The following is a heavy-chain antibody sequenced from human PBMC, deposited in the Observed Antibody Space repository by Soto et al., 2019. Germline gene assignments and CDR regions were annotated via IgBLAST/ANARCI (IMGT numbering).Heavy chain of an antibody. CDR1: GGTFSSYA. CDR2: IIPIFGTA. CDR3: AALTAAGTLDY. J-gene: IGHJ4*02. V-gene: IGHV1-69*06. D-gene: IGHD6-13*01. Sequence: SVKVSCKASGGTFSSYAISWVRQAPGQGLEWMGGIIPIFGTANYAQKFQGRVTITADKSTSTAYMELSSLRSEDTAVYYCAALTAAGTLDYWGQGALVTVSS.